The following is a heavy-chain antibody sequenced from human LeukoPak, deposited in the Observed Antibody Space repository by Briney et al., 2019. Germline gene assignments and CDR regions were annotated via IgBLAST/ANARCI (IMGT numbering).Heavy chain of an antibody. CDR1: GGSISSYY. CDR3: ATQEMATIRGFDY. D-gene: IGHD5-24*01. V-gene: IGHV4-59*08. Sequence: SETLSLTCTVSGGSISSYYWSWIRQPPGKGLEWIGYIYYSGSTNYNPSLKSRVTISVDTSKSQFSLKLSSVTAADTAVYYCATQEMATIRGFDYWGQGILVTVSS. CDR2: IYYSGST. J-gene: IGHJ4*02.